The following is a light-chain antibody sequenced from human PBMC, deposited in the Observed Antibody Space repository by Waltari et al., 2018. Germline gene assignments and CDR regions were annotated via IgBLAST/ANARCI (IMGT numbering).Light chain of an antibody. CDR3: QQLDTYPRT. Sequence: IQLTQSPSTLSASVGDRVTITCRASPGISNFLPWYQQKPGKAPEVLNFAASTLRTGVPSRLSGRGSATDLTLTISSRQPEDFATYCCQQLDTYPRTFGQGTKVEIK. V-gene: IGKV1-9*01. CDR1: PGISNF. J-gene: IGKJ1*01. CDR2: AAS.